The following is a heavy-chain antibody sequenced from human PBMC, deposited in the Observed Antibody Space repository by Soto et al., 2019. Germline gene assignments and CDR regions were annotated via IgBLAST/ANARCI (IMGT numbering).Heavy chain of an antibody. CDR3: ARDPWEDTAMVKFFYGMDV. D-gene: IGHD5-18*01. V-gene: IGHV3-23*01. J-gene: IGHJ6*02. Sequence: PGGSLRLSCAASGFTFSSYAMSWVRQAPGKGLEWVSAISTSGGSTFYADSVKGRFTISRDNFKNTLYLQMNSLRAEDTAVYYCARDPWEDTAMVKFFYGMDVWGQGTTVTVSS. CDR2: ISTSGGST. CDR1: GFTFSSYA.